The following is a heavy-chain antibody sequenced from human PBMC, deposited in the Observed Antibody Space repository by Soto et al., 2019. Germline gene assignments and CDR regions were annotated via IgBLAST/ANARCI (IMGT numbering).Heavy chain of an antibody. CDR3: TGGGYSYGLFDY. J-gene: IGHJ4*02. CDR1: GFTFGDYA. V-gene: IGHV3-49*03. CDR2: IRSKAYGGTT. Sequence: GVLRLSCTASGFTFGDYAMSWFRQAPGKGLEWVGFIRSKAYGGTTEYAASVKGRFTISRDDSKSIAYLQMNSLKTEDAAVYYCTGGGYSYGLFDYWGQGTLVTVSS. D-gene: IGHD5-18*01.